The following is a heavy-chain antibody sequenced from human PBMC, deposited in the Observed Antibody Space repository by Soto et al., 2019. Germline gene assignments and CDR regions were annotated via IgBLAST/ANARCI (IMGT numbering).Heavy chain of an antibody. CDR2: ISFEGCNE. CDR3: AKDTEDEVWGGGGLLSALDV. D-gene: IGHD3-16*01. J-gene: IGHJ6*04. Sequence: QVQLVESGGGVVQPGRSLRLSCAASGFTFSSYAMHWVRQAPGKGLEWVTGISFEGCNEYYAESVKGRFTNPRDNSKNTLGLRGNGRGAEDTALYHCAKDTEDEVWGGGGLLSALDVWGGGGTVTVST. V-gene: IGHV3-30*18. CDR1: GFTFSSYA.